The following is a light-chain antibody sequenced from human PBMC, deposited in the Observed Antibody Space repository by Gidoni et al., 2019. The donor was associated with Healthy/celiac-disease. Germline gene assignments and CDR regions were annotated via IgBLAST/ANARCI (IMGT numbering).Light chain of an antibody. CDR2: QDS. Sequence: SYELPQPPSVSLSPGQTASITCSGDKLGDKYACWYQQKPGQSPVLVIYQDSKRLSRIPERFSGSNSGNTATLTISGTQAMDEADYYCQAWDSSTVVFGGGTKLTVL. CDR1: KLGDKY. CDR3: QAWDSSTVV. V-gene: IGLV3-1*01. J-gene: IGLJ2*01.